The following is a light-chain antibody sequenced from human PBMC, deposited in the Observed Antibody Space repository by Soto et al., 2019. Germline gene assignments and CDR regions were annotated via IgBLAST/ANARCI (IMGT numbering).Light chain of an antibody. CDR3: SSHGGTSPYV. V-gene: IGLV2-8*01. CDR2: EVN. J-gene: IGLJ1*01. CDR1: ASDIGGYNF. Sequence: QSALTQPPSASGSPGQSVAISCTGTASDIGGYNFVSWYQQHPGKAPKLLIHEVNKRPSGVPDRFSGSKSGNTASLTVSGLQAEDEGDYYCSSHGGTSPYVFGTGTKLTVL.